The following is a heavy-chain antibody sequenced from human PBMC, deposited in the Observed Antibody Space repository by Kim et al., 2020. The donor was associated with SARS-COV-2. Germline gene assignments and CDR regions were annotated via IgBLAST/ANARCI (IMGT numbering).Heavy chain of an antibody. CDR3: AREEGSSIDYFDH. D-gene: IGHD2-2*01. Sequence: GGSLRLSCAASGYTFSTYEMNWVRQAPGKGLEWVSYISGSGATIYYADSVKGRFTISRDNAKNSLYLQMNSLRAEDTAVYYCAREEGSSIDYFDHWGQGTLVTVSS. V-gene: IGHV3-48*03. CDR1: GYTFSTYE. J-gene: IGHJ4*02. CDR2: ISGSGATI.